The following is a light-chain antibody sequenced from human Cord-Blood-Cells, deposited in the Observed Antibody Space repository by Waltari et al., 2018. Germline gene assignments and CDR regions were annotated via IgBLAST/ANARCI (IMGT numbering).Light chain of an antibody. V-gene: IGKV1-8*01. CDR1: PGISSY. J-gene: IGKJ2*01. CDR3: QQYYSYPYT. CDR2: AAS. Sequence: AIRMTQSPSSLSASTGDRVTITCRASPGISSYLALYQQKPGKAPKLLIYAASTLQSGVPSMCSGSGSGTDVTLTISYLQSEDFATYYCQQYYSYPYTFGQGTKLEIK.